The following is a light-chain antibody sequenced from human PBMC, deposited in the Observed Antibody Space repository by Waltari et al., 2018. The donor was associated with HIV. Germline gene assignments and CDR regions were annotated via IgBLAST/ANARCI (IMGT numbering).Light chain of an antibody. CDR3: VLFMGNGIWV. J-gene: IGLJ3*02. V-gene: IGLV8-61*01. CDR2: STN. CDR1: SGSVSTSYY. Sequence: QTVVTQEPSFSVSPGGTVTLTCGLSSGSVSTSYYPSWYQQTPGQAPPTLIYSTNPRSSGVPYRFSGSILGNKAALTITGAQADDESDYYCVLFMGNGIWVFGGGTKLTVL.